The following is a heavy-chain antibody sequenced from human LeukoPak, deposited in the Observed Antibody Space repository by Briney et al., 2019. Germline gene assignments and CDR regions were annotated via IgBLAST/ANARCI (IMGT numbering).Heavy chain of an antibody. CDR1: GFTFSSYG. D-gene: IGHD3-10*01. V-gene: IGHV3-30*02. CDR2: IRYDGSNK. Sequence: GGSLRLSCAASGFTFSSYGMHWVRQAPGKGLVWVAFIRYDGSNKYYADSVKGRFTISRDNSKNTLYLQMNSLRAEDTAVYYCAKDREVRGVSAFDIWGQGTMVTVSS. J-gene: IGHJ3*02. CDR3: AKDREVRGVSAFDI.